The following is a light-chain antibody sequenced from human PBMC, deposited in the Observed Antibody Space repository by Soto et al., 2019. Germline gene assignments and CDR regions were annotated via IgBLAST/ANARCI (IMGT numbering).Light chain of an antibody. J-gene: IGLJ1*01. CDR3: SSYTSSSTLV. CDR2: DVS. Sequence: QSVLTQPASVSGSPGQSITISCTGTSSDVGGHNYVSWHQQHPGKPPRLMIFDVSHRPSGVSNRFSGSKSGNTASLTISGLQAEDEADYYCSSYTSSSTLVFGTGTKLTVL. CDR1: SSDVGGHNY. V-gene: IGLV2-14*01.